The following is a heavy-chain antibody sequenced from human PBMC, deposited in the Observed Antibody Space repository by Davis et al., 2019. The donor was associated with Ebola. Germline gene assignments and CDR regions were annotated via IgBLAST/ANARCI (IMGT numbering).Heavy chain of an antibody. J-gene: IGHJ4*02. CDR3: AESRIAAAVLQHFDY. V-gene: IGHV3-30*18. CDR2: ISYDGSNK. Sequence: GGSLRLSCAASGFTFSDYWMIWVRQAPGKGLEWVAVISYDGSNKYYADSVKGRFTISRDNSKNTLYLQMNSLRVEDTAVYYCAESRIAAAVLQHFDYWGQGTLVTVSS. CDR1: GFTFSDYW. D-gene: IGHD6-13*01.